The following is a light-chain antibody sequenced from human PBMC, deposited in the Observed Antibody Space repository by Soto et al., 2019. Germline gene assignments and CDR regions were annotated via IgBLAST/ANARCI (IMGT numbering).Light chain of an antibody. CDR2: ADS. Sequence: EIVLTQSPATLSLSPGDRATLSCRASQGISGYLGWYQQKPGQAPRLLIYADSHRATGIPARFSGSGSGTDFTLTISSLEPEDFSVYYCQQRYDWPITFGQGTRLEIK. CDR3: QQRYDWPIT. CDR1: QGISGY. V-gene: IGKV3D-11*01. J-gene: IGKJ5*01.